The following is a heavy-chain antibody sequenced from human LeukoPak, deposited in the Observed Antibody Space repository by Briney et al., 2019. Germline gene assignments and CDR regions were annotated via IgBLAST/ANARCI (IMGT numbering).Heavy chain of an antibody. CDR2: IYSGGST. Sequence: PGGSLRLSCAASGFTVSSNYMSWVRQAPGKGLEWVSVIYSGGSTYYADSVKGRFTIPRDNSKNTLYLQMNSLRAEDTAVYYCTRVRAPLRAYGSGSYPDYWGQGTLVTVSS. J-gene: IGHJ4*02. CDR1: GFTVSSNY. V-gene: IGHV3-66*02. CDR3: TRVRAPLRAYGSGSYPDY. D-gene: IGHD3-10*01.